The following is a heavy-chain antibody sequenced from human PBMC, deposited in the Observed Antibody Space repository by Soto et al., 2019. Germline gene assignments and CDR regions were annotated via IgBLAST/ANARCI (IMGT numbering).Heavy chain of an antibody. CDR1: GFNLSSSA. CDR2: ISYDGSKK. Sequence: PGGSLRLSCAASGFNLSSSAMNWVRQAPGKGLEWLSVISYDGSKKYYADSVKGRFTISRDDSKNTLYLQMHSLRADDTAVYYCTRDRCSGTSCYFRYWGQGTLVTSPQ. D-gene: IGHD2-2*01. CDR3: TRDRCSGTSCYFRY. J-gene: IGHJ4*02. V-gene: IGHV3-30-3*01.